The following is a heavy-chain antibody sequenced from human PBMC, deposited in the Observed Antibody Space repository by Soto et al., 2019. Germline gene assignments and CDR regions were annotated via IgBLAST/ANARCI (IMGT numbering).Heavy chain of an antibody. CDR3: ATRGSRWQLVPLPPRY. CDR2: FDPEDGET. V-gene: IGHV1-24*01. D-gene: IGHD6-13*01. J-gene: IGHJ4*02. CDR1: GYTLTELS. Sequence: GASVKVSCKVSGYTLTELSMHWVRQAPGKGLEWMGGFDPEDGETIYAQKFQGRVTMTEDTSTDTAYMELSSLRSEDTAVYCCATRGSRWQLVPLPPRYWGQGTLVTVSS.